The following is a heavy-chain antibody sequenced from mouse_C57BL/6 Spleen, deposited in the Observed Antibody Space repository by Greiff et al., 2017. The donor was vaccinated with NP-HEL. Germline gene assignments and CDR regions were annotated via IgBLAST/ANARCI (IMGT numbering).Heavy chain of an antibody. D-gene: IGHD1-1*01. V-gene: IGHV1-50*01. CDR3: ARPFITTVVATDWYFDV. J-gene: IGHJ1*03. CDR1: GYTFTSYW. Sequence: QVQLQQPGAELVKPGASVKLSCKASGYTFTSYWMQWVKQRPGQGLEWIGEIDPSDSYTNYNPKFKGKATLTVATSSSTADMQLSSLTSEDSAVYYCARPFITTVVATDWYFDVWGTGTTVTVPS. CDR2: IDPSDSYT.